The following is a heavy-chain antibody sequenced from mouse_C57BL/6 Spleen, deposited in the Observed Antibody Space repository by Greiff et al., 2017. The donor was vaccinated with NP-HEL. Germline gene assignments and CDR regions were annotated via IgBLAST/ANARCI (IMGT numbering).Heavy chain of an antibody. J-gene: IGHJ4*01. CDR1: GFTFSSYA. CDR3: AREADGYDASYAMDY. Sequence: EVQLVESGGGLVKPGGSLKLSCAASGFTFSSYAMSWVRQTPEKRLEWVATISDGGSYTYYPDNVKGRFTISRDNAKNNLYLQMSHLKSEDTAMYYCAREADGYDASYAMDYWGQGTSVTVSS. D-gene: IGHD2-2*01. CDR2: ISDGGSYT. V-gene: IGHV5-4*01.